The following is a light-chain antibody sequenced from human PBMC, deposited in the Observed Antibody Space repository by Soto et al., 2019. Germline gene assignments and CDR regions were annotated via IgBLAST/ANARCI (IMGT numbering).Light chain of an antibody. CDR1: SSDVGGYNY. Sequence: QSVLTQPASVSGSPGQSITISCTGTSSDVGGYNYVSWYQQHPGKAPKLIIYEVNKRPLGVSNRFSGSKSGNTASLAISGLQADDEADYYCNSYAGGSNLDVVFGGGTKLTVL. V-gene: IGLV2-14*01. J-gene: IGLJ2*01. CDR2: EVN. CDR3: NSYAGGSNLDVV.